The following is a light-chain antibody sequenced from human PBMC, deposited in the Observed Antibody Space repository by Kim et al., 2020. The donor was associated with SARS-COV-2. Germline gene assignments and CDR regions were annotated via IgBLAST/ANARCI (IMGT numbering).Light chain of an antibody. Sequence: QSALTQPPSASGSPGQSVTISCTGTSSDVGGYNYVSWYQQHPGKAPKLIIYEVSERPSGVPDRFSGSKSGNTASLTVSGLQAEDEADYYCSSFAGSNSWVFGGGTQLTVL. CDR2: EVS. CDR3: SSFAGSNSWV. V-gene: IGLV2-8*01. CDR1: SSDVGGYNY. J-gene: IGLJ3*02.